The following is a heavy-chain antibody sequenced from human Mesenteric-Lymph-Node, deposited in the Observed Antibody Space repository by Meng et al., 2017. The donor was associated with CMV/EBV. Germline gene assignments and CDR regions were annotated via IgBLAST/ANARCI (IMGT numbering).Heavy chain of an antibody. CDR3: ARGDDSSGYYSFGIDY. V-gene: IGHV1-69*05. J-gene: IGHJ4*02. CDR1: GYSFTTYY. D-gene: IGHD3-22*01. CDR2: IIPIFGTA. Sequence: SGYSFTTYYIHWVRQAPGQGLEWLGGIIPIFGTANYAQKFQGRVTITTDESTSTAYMELSSLRSEDTAVYYCARGDDSSGYYSFGIDYWGQGTLVTVSS.